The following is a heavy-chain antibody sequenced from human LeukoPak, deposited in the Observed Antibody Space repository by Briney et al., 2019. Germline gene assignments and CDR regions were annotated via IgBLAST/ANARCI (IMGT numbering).Heavy chain of an antibody. CDR2: FDPEDGET. Sequence: ASVKVSCKVSGYTLTELSMHWVRQAPGKGLEWMGGFDPEDGETIYAQKFQGRVTMTTDTSTSTAYMELRSLRSDDTAVYYCARDIDPNYGDSYLDYWGQGTLVTVSS. D-gene: IGHD4-17*01. J-gene: IGHJ4*02. CDR1: GYTLTELS. CDR3: ARDIDPNYGDSYLDY. V-gene: IGHV1-24*01.